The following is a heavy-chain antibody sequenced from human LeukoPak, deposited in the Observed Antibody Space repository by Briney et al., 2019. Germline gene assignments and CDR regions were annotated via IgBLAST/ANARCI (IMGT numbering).Heavy chain of an antibody. CDR3: ARDRGGCTNGVCFDAFDI. CDR1: GFTFSAYW. J-gene: IGHJ3*02. D-gene: IGHD2-8*01. Sequence: PGGSLRLSCAASGFTFSAYWMTWVRQAPGKGLEWVANINHDGSEQYYVASVKGRFTTSRDNAQNSLYLQMNGLRADDTAVYYCARDRGGCTNGVCFDAFDIWGQGTMVTVSS. CDR2: INHDGSEQ. V-gene: IGHV3-7*03.